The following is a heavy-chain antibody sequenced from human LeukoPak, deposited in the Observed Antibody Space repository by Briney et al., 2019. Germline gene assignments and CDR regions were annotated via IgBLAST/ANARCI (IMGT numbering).Heavy chain of an antibody. Sequence: GGSLRLSCAASGFTFSSYAMGWVRQAPGKGLEWVSAISGSGGSTYYADSVKGRFTISRDNSKNTLYLQMNSLRAEDTAVYYCAMNYDSSGYSTFDYWGQGTLVTVSS. V-gene: IGHV3-23*01. CDR2: ISGSGGST. J-gene: IGHJ4*02. D-gene: IGHD3-22*01. CDR1: GFTFSSYA. CDR3: AMNYDSSGYSTFDY.